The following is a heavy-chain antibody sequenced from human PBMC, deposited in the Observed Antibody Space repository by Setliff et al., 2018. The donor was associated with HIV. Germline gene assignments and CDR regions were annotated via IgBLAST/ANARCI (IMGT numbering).Heavy chain of an antibody. J-gene: IGHJ5*02. D-gene: IGHD4-17*01. Sequence: ASVKVSCKASGGTFRSHEISWVRQAPGQGLEWMGWINPNSGGTDYAQKFQGRVTMTRDTSISTAYMELSRLRSDDTAVYYCARDGDYGEYGAWGQGTLVTVSS. V-gene: IGHV1-2*02. CDR3: ARDGDYGEYGA. CDR1: GGTFRSHE. CDR2: INPNSGGT.